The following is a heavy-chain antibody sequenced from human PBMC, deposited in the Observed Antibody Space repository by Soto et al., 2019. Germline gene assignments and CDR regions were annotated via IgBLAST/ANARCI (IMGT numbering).Heavy chain of an antibody. V-gene: IGHV4-34*01. CDR1: GGSFSGYY. CDR3: ARGLICSGGSCYPFSDAFDI. J-gene: IGHJ3*02. D-gene: IGHD2-15*01. Sequence: SETLSLTCAVYGGSFSGYYWSWIRQPPGKGLEWIGEINHSGSTNYNPSLKSRVTISVDTSKNQFSLKLSSVTAADTAVYYCARGLICSGGSCYPFSDAFDIWGQGTMVTVSS. CDR2: INHSGST.